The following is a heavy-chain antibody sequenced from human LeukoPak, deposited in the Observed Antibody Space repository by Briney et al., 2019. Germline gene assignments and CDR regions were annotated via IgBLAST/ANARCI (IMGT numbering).Heavy chain of an antibody. V-gene: IGHV1-8*01. CDR3: ASPTESSGSWGY. D-gene: IGHD3-10*01. CDR2: MNPNSGNT. Sequence: GASVKVSCKASGYTFTSYDINWVRQATGQGLEWVGWMNPNSGNTGYAQKFQGRVTMTRNTSISTAYMELSSLRSEDTAVYYCASPTESSGSWGYWGQGTLVTVSS. CDR1: GYTFTSYD. J-gene: IGHJ4*02.